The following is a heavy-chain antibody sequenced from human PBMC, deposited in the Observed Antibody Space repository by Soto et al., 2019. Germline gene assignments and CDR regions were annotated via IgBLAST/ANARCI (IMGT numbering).Heavy chain of an antibody. CDR2: IYYSGST. CDR3: AREFVLTGFYGMDV. Sequence: SETLSLTCTVSGGSISSGGYYWSWIRQHPGKGLEWIGYIYYSGSTYYNPSLKSRVTISVDTSKNQFSLKLSSVTAADTAVYYCAREFVLTGFYGMDVWGQGTTVTVSS. D-gene: IGHD3-9*01. V-gene: IGHV4-31*03. CDR1: GGSISSGGYY. J-gene: IGHJ6*02.